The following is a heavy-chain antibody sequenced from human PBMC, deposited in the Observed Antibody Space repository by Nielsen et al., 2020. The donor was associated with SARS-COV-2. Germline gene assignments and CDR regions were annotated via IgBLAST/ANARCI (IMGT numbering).Heavy chain of an antibody. J-gene: IGHJ4*02. CDR2: TYVDGGT. V-gene: IGHV4-30-2*01. D-gene: IGHD3-3*01. Sequence: SETLSLTCTVSGESLSSGSYSWTWIRQPRGKALEWIAYTYVDGGTNYNPSLKSRVTTSLDTSLNQFSLTMNSVTAADTAVYYCVRAPATIFGVLIRLESWGPGTLVTVSS. CDR3: VRAPATIFGVLIRLES. CDR1: GESLSSGSYS.